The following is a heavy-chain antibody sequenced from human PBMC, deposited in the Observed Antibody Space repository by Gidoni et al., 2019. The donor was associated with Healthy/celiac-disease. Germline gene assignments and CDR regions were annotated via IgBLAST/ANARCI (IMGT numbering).Heavy chain of an antibody. D-gene: IGHD2-21*01. CDR1: GFTFSSYA. Sequence: EVQLLESGGGLVQPGGSLRLSCAASGFTFSSYAMSWVRQAPGKGLEWVSDISGSCGSTYYADSVKGRFTISRDNSKNTRYLQMNSLRAEDTAVYYCAKLGGVVVIAGTFDYWGQGTLVTVS. V-gene: IGHV3-23*01. CDR2: ISGSCGST. J-gene: IGHJ4*02. CDR3: AKLGGVVVIAGTFDY.